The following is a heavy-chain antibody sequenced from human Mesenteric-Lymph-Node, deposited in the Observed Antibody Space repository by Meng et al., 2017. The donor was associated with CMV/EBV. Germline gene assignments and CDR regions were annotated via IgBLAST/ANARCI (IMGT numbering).Heavy chain of an antibody. CDR3: AGHGRSKSDLAYYFDS. Sequence: GATICSSYEWSWVRQAPGKGLQWNGEAFDTGTSNYNPALHRLTTISVDKSKSLFSQTLSSVTATAAVVYCSAGHGRSKSDLAYYFDSWGQGALVTVSS. CDR2: AFDTGTS. V-gene: IGHV4-4*01. CDR1: GATICSSYE. J-gene: IGHJ4*02. D-gene: IGHD2-15*01.